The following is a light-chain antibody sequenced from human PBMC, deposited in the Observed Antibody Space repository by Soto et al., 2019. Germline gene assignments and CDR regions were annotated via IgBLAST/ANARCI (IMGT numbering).Light chain of an antibody. V-gene: IGKV3-20*01. J-gene: IGKJ1*01. CDR1: HSVSSN. CDR2: GAS. CDR3: QQYSYSGT. Sequence: EIVLTHSPGTLSFSPGERATLSCRAIHSVSSNLAWYQQKPGPAPSLLIYGASRRATGIPDSFSGSGSGTDFTLTISRLEPEDFAVYYCQQYSYSGTFGQGTKVDIK.